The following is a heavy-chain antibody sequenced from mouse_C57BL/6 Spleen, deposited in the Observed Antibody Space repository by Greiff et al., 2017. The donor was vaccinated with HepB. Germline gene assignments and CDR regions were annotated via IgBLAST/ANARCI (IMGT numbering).Heavy chain of an antibody. D-gene: IGHD1-1*01. Sequence: VKLMESGAELARPGASVKLSCKASGYTFTSYGISWVKQRTGQGLEWIGEIYPRSGNTYYNEKFKGKATLTADKSSSTAYMELRSLTSEDSAVYFCAYYGTPGYYAMDYWGQGTSVTVSS. CDR2: IYPRSGNT. CDR3: AYYGTPGYYAMDY. CDR1: GYTFTSYG. V-gene: IGHV1-81*01. J-gene: IGHJ4*01.